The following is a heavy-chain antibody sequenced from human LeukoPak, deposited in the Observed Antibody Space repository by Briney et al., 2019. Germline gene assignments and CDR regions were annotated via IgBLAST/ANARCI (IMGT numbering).Heavy chain of an antibody. Sequence: ASVKVSCKTSGYTFTSYYMHWVRQAPGQGLEWVGIINPSGGSTSYAQKFQGRVTMTRDTSTSTVYMELSSLRSEDTAAYYCAREIGYCSSTSCYKRAFDIWGQGTMVTVSS. CDR3: AREIGYCSSTSCYKRAFDI. J-gene: IGHJ3*02. CDR1: GYTFTSYY. V-gene: IGHV1-46*01. D-gene: IGHD2-2*02. CDR2: INPSGGST.